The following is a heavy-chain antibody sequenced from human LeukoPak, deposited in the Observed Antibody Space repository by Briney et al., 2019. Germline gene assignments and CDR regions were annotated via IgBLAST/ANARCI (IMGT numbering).Heavy chain of an antibody. Sequence: SETLSLTCTVSGYSISSGYYWGWIRQPPGKGLEWIGSIYRTGRTYNNPSLKSRVTISVDTSKNQFSLKLTSVSAADTAVYYCARGTRYSSVWYADWGQGTLVTVSS. D-gene: IGHD6-19*01. CDR3: ARGTRYSSVWYAD. CDR2: IYRTGRT. V-gene: IGHV4-38-2*02. J-gene: IGHJ4*02. CDR1: GYSISSGYY.